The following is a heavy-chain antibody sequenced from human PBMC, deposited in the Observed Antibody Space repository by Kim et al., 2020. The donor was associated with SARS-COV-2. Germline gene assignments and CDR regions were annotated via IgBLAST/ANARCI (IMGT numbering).Heavy chain of an antibody. CDR2: VYFTGST. CDR3: VRDANDLVTGYSPFDS. D-gene: IGHD3-9*01. CDR1: GESIISNDYY. J-gene: IGHJ5*01. V-gene: IGHV4-39*07. Sequence: SETLSLTCLVSGESIISNDYYWGWVRQPPGKGPEWIGSVYFTGSTYLNPSLKSRVSISVDTSKSQFSLSLTSVTAADTGVYFCVRDANDLVTGYSPFDSWGQGTLVTVSS.